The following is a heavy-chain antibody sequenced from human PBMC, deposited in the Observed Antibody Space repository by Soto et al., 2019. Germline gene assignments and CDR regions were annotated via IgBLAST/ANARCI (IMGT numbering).Heavy chain of an antibody. D-gene: IGHD1-7*01. CDR3: ATSLELPLGVDI. Sequence: ASVKVSCKVSGYSLTELSIHWVRQAPEKGLEWMGSFDPEDGQTINKQKFQDRVTMTGDTSSDTGYMELSNLRSEDTAIYYCATSLELPLGVDIWGQGTTVTVSS. CDR2: FDPEDGQT. V-gene: IGHV1-24*01. CDR1: GYSLTELS. J-gene: IGHJ6*02.